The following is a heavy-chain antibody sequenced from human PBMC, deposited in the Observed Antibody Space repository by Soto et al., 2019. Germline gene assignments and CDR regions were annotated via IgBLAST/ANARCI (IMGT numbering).Heavy chain of an antibody. CDR2: ISGSSTT. J-gene: IGHJ3*02. V-gene: IGHV3-48*02. D-gene: IGHD3-10*01. Sequence: WGSLRLSCAASGFTFSGYNMNWVRQAPGKGLEWLSYISGSSTTFYADSVKGRFTISRDNAKNSLYLQMNSLRDEDTAVYYCARDLLWAFDIWGQGTMVTVSS. CDR3: ARDLLWAFDI. CDR1: GFTFSGYN.